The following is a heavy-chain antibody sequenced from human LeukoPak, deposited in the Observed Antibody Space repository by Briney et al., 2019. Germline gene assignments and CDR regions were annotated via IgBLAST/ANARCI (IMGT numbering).Heavy chain of an antibody. J-gene: IGHJ4*02. Sequence: PGGSLRLYCAASGFPFSAYEMNWVRQAPGKGLEWVSYISTSGSSIYYADSVKGRFTISRGNAKNSLNLQMNSLRAEDTAVYYCARGTLYYGSENYDYWGQGTLVTVSS. D-gene: IGHD3-10*01. V-gene: IGHV3-48*03. CDR3: ARGTLYYGSENYDY. CDR2: ISTSGSSI. CDR1: GFPFSAYE.